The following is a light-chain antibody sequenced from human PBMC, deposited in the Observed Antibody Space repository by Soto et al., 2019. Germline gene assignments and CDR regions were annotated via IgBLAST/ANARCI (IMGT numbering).Light chain of an antibody. CDR1: QSIVTY. V-gene: IGKV1-39*01. CDR2: AAS. J-gene: IGKJ2*01. CDR3: QQTFSPPYS. Sequence: DIQMTQSPDSLSASVGDRVTITCRASQSIVTYLNWYQQKPGKAPNLLVYAASSLQSGVPSRFSGSGSGTDFTLTITTLQPEDFATYVCQQTFSPPYSIGQGTNLEI.